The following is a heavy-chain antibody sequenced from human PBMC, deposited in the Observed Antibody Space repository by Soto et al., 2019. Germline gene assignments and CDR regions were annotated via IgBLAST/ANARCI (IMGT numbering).Heavy chain of an antibody. CDR1: GYTLTELS. CDR3: AKVRSLQYQLPTGRYYFDH. D-gene: IGHD2-2*01. J-gene: IGHJ4*02. V-gene: IGHV1-24*01. Sequence: ASVKVSCKVSGYTLTELSMHWVRQAPGKGLEWMGGFDPEDGETIYAQKFQGRVTMTEDTSTDTAYMELSSLRSEDTAVYYCAKVRSLQYQLPTGRYYFDHWAQGTLLTVS. CDR2: FDPEDGET.